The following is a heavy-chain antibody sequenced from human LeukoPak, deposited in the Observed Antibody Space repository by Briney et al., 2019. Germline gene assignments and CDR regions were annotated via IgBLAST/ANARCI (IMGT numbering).Heavy chain of an antibody. V-gene: IGHV4-59*01. CDR3: ARGTGGVIAPFDY. CDR1: GGSISSYY. CDR2: TYYSGST. J-gene: IGHJ4*02. Sequence: SETLSLTCTVSGGSISSYYWSWIRQPPGKGLEWIGYTYYSGSTNYNPSLKSRVTISVDTSKNQFSLKLSSVTAADTAVYYCARGTGGVIAPFDYWGQGTLVTVSS. D-gene: IGHD3-16*02.